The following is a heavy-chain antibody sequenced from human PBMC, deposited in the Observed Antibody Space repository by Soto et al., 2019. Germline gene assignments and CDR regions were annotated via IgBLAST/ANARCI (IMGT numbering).Heavy chain of an antibody. Sequence: EVQLVESGGGLVKPGGSLRLSCAASGFIFDIYSMTWVRQPPGKGLEWVSSISSSSSYIYYADSVKGRFTISRDNAENSLYLQMSSLRADDTAVYYCARDRGAASDIRYYYYGIDVWGQGTTVTVSS. CDR1: GFIFDIYS. CDR3: ARDRGAASDIRYYYYGIDV. J-gene: IGHJ6*02. CDR2: ISSSSSYI. D-gene: IGHD3-10*01. V-gene: IGHV3-21*01.